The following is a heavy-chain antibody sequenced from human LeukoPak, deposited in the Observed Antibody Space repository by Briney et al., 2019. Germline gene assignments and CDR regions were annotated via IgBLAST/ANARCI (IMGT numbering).Heavy chain of an antibody. V-gene: IGHV4-59*12. J-gene: IGHJ4*02. D-gene: IGHD6-13*01. CDR3: ARGYSSSWWGFDY. CDR2: IYYSGST. CDR1: GGSISSYD. Sequence: SETLSLTCTVSGGSISSYDWSWIRQPPGKGLEWIGYIYYSGSTNYNPSLKSRVTISVDTSKNQFSLKLSSVTAADTAVYYCARGYSSSWWGFDYWGQGTLVTVSS.